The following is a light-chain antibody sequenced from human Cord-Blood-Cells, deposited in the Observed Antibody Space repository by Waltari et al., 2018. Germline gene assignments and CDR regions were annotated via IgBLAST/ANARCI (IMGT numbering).Light chain of an antibody. CDR1: QSISSY. V-gene: IGKV1-39*01. CDR2: AAS. CDR3: QQSYSTLPMYS. Sequence: DIQMTQSPSSLSASVGDSVTITCRASQSISSYLNWYQQKPGKAPKLLIYAASSLQSGVPSRFSGSGSGTDFTLTISSLQPEEFATYYCQQSYSTLPMYSFGQGTKLEIK. J-gene: IGKJ2*03.